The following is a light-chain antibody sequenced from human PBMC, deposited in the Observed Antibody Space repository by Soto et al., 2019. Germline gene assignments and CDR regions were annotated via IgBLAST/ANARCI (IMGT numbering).Light chain of an antibody. CDR2: SNN. CDR3: AAWDDSLDAVV. Sequence: QSVLTQPPSAFGTPGRRVTISCFGSSSNIGSNTVNWYQQLPGTAPKLLIYSNNQRPSGVPDRFSGSKSGTSASVAISGLQSEDEADYYCAAWDDSLDAVVFGGGTKVTVL. V-gene: IGLV1-44*01. J-gene: IGLJ2*01. CDR1: SSNIGSNT.